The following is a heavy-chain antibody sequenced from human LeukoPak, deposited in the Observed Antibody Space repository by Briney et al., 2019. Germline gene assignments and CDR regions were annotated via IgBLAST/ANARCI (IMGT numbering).Heavy chain of an antibody. CDR3: AKDRGY. V-gene: IGHV3-23*01. Sequence: PGGSLRLSCAASGFTFSSYAMNWVRQAPGKGLEWVSVISSSGGTTYYSDSVKGRFIISRDNSKDTLYLQMDSLRADDTAVYYCAKDRGYWGQGTLVTVSS. J-gene: IGHJ4*02. CDR1: GFTFSSYA. CDR2: ISSSGGTT.